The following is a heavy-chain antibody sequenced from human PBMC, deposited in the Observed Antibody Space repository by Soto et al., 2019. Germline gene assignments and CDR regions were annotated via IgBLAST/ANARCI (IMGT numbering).Heavy chain of an antibody. D-gene: IGHD1-20*01. CDR2: IYSGGST. V-gene: IGHV3-53*02. CDR3: ARGYTGSYGMDV. J-gene: IGHJ6*02. CDR1: GFTVSSNY. Sequence: EVQLVETGGGLIQPGGSLRLSCAASGFTVSSNYMSWVRQAPGKGLEWVSVIYSGGSTYYADSVKGRFTISRDNSKNTLYLQMNRLRAEDTAVYYCARGYTGSYGMDVWGQGTTVTVSS.